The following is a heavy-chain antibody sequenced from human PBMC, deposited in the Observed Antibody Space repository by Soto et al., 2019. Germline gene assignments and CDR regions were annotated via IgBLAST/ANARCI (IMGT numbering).Heavy chain of an antibody. J-gene: IGHJ6*02. V-gene: IGHV4-31*03. Sequence: LSLTCTVSGGSISSGGYYWSWIRQHPGKGLEWIGYIYYSGSTYYNPSLKSRVTISVDTSKNQFSLKLSSVTAADTAVYYCARGPRYDFWSGPYGMDVWGQGTTVTVSS. CDR1: GGSISSGGYY. D-gene: IGHD3-3*01. CDR3: ARGPRYDFWSGPYGMDV. CDR2: IYYSGST.